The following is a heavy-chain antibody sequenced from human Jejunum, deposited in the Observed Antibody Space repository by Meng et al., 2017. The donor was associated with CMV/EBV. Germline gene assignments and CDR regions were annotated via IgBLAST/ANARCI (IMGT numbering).Heavy chain of an antibody. Sequence: GGSLTSGDSYWSWSRQDPGKGLEWIGYISYSGSTYYNPSLKTRITISIDTSKAQFSLKMSSVTVADTAVYYCASYYYDASGHNWFDAWGRGILVTVSS. CDR1: GGSLTSGDSY. J-gene: IGHJ5*02. CDR3: ASYYYDASGHNWFDA. CDR2: ISYSGST. D-gene: IGHD3-22*01. V-gene: IGHV4-30-4*06.